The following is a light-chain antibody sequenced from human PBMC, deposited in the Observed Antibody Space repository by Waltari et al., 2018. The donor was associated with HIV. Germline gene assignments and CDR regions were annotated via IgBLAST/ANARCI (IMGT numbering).Light chain of an antibody. CDR1: QSVSSSY. CDR3: QQYGSSPGT. CDR2: GAS. V-gene: IGKV3-20*01. J-gene: IGKJ1*01. Sequence: EIVLTQSPGTLSLSPGERATLSCRASQSVSSSYLAWYQQKPCQAPRLLICGASSRATGIPDRFSGSGSGTDFTLTISRLEPEDFAVYYCQQYGSSPGTFGQGTKVEIK.